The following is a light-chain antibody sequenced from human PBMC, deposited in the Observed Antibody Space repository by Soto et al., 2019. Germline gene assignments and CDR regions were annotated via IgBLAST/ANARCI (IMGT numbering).Light chain of an antibody. J-gene: IGKJ1*01. CDR2: TTS. CDR1: QSIRSY. Sequence: IQMTQSPSSLSASVRDRVTITCRASQSIRSYLNWYQQKPGKAPKLLIYTTSNLQSGVPSRFSGSGSGTDFTLAITNLQPEDFATYFCQQGFSRPRTFGQGTKVDIK. CDR3: QQGFSRPRT. V-gene: IGKV1-39*01.